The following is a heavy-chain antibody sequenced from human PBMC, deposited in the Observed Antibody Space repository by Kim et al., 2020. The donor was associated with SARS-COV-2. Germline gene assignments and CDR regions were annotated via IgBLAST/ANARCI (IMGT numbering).Heavy chain of an antibody. D-gene: IGHD6-13*01. CDR1: GGTFSSYA. CDR2: IIPISGSA. V-gene: IGHV1-69*13. CDR3: ARSIAAAGKYYFDY. J-gene: IGHJ4*02. Sequence: SVKVSCKASGGTFSSYAVSWVRQAPGQGLEWMGGIIPISGSANYAQKFQDRLTITADESTYTAYMQLSSLRSEDTAIYYCARSIAAAGKYYFDYWGQGTLVTVSS.